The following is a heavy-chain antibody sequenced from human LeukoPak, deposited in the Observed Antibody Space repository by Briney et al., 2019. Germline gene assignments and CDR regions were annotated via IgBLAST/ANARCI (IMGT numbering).Heavy chain of an antibody. CDR3: ARASIAARNRYYYYYMDV. CDR1: GFTFDDYG. CDR2: INWNGGST. J-gene: IGHJ6*03. Sequence: GGSLRLSCAASGFTFDDYGMSWVRQAPGKGLEWVSGINWNGGSTGYADSVKGRFTISRDNAKNSLYLQMNSLRAEDTALYYCARASIAARNRYYYYYMDVWGKGTTVTVSS. D-gene: IGHD6-6*01. V-gene: IGHV3-20*04.